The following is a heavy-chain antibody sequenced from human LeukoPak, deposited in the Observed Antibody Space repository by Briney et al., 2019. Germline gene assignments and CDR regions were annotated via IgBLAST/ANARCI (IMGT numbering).Heavy chain of an antibody. Sequence: SETLSLTCAVSHESFSEHYWNWIRQPPGKGLEWSGEISQSVTTHYNPSLKSRVTISVDTSENQLFLRVTSVTAADTAVYYCARGPTTSGVGTFDYWGQGTLVTVSS. D-gene: IGHD3-3*01. V-gene: IGHV4-34*01. J-gene: IGHJ4*02. CDR3: ARGPTTSGVGTFDY. CDR2: ISQSVTT. CDR1: HESFSEHY.